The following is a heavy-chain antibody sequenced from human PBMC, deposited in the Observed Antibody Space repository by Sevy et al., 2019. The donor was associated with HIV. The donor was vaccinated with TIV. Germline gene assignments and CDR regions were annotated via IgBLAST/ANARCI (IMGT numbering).Heavy chain of an antibody. V-gene: IGHV3-30-3*01. D-gene: IGHD3-3*02. CDR2: ISYDGSNK. CDR1: GFTFSSYA. Sequence: GGSLRLSCAASGFTFSSYAMHWVRQAPGKGLVWVAVISYDGSNKYYADSVKGRFTISRDNSKNTLYLQMNSLRAEDTAVYYCARDFIYGNYYYYGMDVWGQGTTVTVSS. J-gene: IGHJ6*02. CDR3: ARDFIYGNYYYYGMDV.